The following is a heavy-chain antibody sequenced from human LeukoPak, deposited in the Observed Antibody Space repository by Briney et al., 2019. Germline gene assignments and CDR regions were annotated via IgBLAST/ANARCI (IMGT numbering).Heavy chain of an antibody. CDR1: GFTFDNYG. J-gene: IGHJ4*02. V-gene: IGHV3-20*04. D-gene: IGHD2-2*01. Sequence: PGGSLRLSCAASGFTFDNYGMTWVRQVPGKGLEWVSGVNWNGGSTGYADSVKGRFTISRDNSKNTLYLQMNSLRAEDTAVYYCAKDLGYCSSTSCSFDYWGQGTLVTVSS. CDR3: AKDLGYCSSTSCSFDY. CDR2: VNWNGGST.